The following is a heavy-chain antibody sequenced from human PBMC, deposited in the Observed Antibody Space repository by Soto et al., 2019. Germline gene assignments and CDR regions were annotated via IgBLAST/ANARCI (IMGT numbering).Heavy chain of an antibody. CDR1: GFTFSSYA. J-gene: IGHJ6*02. V-gene: IGHV3-30-3*01. CDR3: ARDLDSGTTFYGMDV. CDR2: ISYDGSNK. D-gene: IGHD1-7*01. Sequence: VGSLRLSCAASGFTFSSYAMHWVRQARGKGLEWVAVISYDGSNKYYADSVKGRFTISRDNSKNTLYLQMNSLRAEDTAVYYCARDLDSGTTFYGMDVWGQGTTVTVSS.